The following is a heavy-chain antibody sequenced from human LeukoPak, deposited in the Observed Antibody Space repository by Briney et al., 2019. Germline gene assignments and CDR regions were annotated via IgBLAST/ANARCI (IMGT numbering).Heavy chain of an antibody. Sequence: SETLSLTCTVSGGSISTYYWSWIRQPPGKGLDWIGYIYYSGSTNYSPSLKSRVTISLDTSKNQFSLRLSSVTAADTSVYYCARSYDSRGYYYYGMDAWGQGTTVTVSS. D-gene: IGHD3-22*01. CDR2: IYYSGST. CDR3: ARSYDSRGYYYYGMDA. CDR1: GGSISTYY. V-gene: IGHV4-59*01. J-gene: IGHJ6*02.